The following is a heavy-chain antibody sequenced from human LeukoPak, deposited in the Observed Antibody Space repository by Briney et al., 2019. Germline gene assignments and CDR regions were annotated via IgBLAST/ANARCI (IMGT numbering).Heavy chain of an antibody. CDR2: ISYDGSNK. V-gene: IGHV3-30*18. D-gene: IGHD3-22*01. CDR3: AKVYHYYDSSGYYFSH. Sequence: GSLRLSCAASGFTFSSYGMHWVRQAPGKGLEWVAVISYDGSNKYYADSVKGRFTISRDNSKNTLYLQMNSLRAEDTAVYYCAKVYHYYDSSGYYFSHWGQGTLVTVSS. J-gene: IGHJ4*02. CDR1: GFTFSSYG.